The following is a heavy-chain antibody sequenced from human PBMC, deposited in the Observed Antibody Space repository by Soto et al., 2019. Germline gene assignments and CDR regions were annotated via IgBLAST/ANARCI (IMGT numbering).Heavy chain of an antibody. CDR1: GGFMTNYY. Sequence: QVQLQESGPGLVKPSETLSLTCIVSGGFMTNYYWNWIRQPPGKGLEWIGYIYYSGSTNYNPSLKSRVTISVDTSKNQFSLRLRSVTPADTAVYYCARGGYPDTGSNTLDYWGRGTLVTVSS. CDR2: IYYSGST. CDR3: ARGGYPDTGSNTLDY. D-gene: IGHD3-10*01. J-gene: IGHJ4*02. V-gene: IGHV4-59*01.